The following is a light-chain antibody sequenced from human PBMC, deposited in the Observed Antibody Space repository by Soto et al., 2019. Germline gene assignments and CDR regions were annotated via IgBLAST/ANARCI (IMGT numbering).Light chain of an antibody. CDR3: QQRSNWPRT. V-gene: IGKV3-11*01. J-gene: IGKJ5*01. CDR1: QSISRS. Sequence: EIVLTQSPAILSVSPGERATLSCRASQSISRSLAWYQQKPGQAPRLLISDASTRATGIPARFSGSGSGTDFTLTISSLEPEDFAVYYCQQRSNWPRTFGQGTRLEIK. CDR2: DAS.